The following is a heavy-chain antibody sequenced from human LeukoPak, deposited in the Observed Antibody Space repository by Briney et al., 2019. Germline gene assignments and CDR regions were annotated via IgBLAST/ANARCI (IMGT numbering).Heavy chain of an antibody. J-gene: IGHJ3*02. CDR2: IYYSGST. CDR1: GGSISSSSYY. V-gene: IGHV4-39*01. D-gene: IGHD2/OR15-2a*01. CDR3: ARLKIVIDAFDI. Sequence: SETLSLTCTVSGGSISSSSYYWGWIRQPPGKGLEWIGSIYYSGSTYYNPSLKSRVTISADTSKNHFSLTLTSVTAADTAVYYCARLKIVIDAFDIWGQGTMVSVSS.